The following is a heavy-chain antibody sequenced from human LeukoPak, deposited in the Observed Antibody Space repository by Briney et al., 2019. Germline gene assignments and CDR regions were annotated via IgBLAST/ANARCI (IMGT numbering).Heavy chain of an antibody. J-gene: IGHJ6*02. CDR1: GFPFSSYG. CDR2: IYSGDSGVST. D-gene: IGHD6-6*01. CDR3: ARSAARLRYYYAMDV. Sequence: GGSLRLSCAASGFPFSSYGMHWVRQAPGKGLEWVSVIYSGDSGVSTYYADSVKGRFTISRHNSKNTLYLQMSSLRAEDTAVYFCARSAARLRYYYAMDVWGQGTTVTVCS. V-gene: IGHV3-NL1*01.